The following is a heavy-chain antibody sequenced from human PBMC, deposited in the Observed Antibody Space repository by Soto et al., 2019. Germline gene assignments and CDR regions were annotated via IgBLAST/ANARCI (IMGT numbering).Heavy chain of an antibody. D-gene: IGHD2-21*02. CDR2: IIPIFGTA. CDR3: ARDPCGGDCGPGLVDP. J-gene: IGHJ5*02. Sequence: QVQLVQSGAEVKKPGSSVKVSCKASGGTFSSYAISWVRQAPGQGIEWMGGIIPIFGTANYAQKFQGRVTITADESTSTDYMELSSLRSEDTAVYYCARDPCGGDCGPGLVDPWGQGTLVTVSS. V-gene: IGHV1-69*01. CDR1: GGTFSSYA.